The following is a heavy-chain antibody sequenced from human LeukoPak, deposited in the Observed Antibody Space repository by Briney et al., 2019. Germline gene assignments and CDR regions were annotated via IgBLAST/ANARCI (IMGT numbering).Heavy chain of an antibody. Sequence: GGSLRLSCAASGFTFSSYGMHWVRQAPGKGLEWVAVISYDGSNKYYADSVKGRFTISRDNSKNTLYLQMNSLRAEDTAVYYCAKDLWFGETHDAFDIWGQGTMVTVSS. J-gene: IGHJ3*02. V-gene: IGHV3-30*18. D-gene: IGHD3-10*01. CDR3: AKDLWFGETHDAFDI. CDR2: ISYDGSNK. CDR1: GFTFSSYG.